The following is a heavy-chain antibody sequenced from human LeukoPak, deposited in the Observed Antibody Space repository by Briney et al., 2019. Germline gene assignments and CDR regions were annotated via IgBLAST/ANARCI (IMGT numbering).Heavy chain of an antibody. CDR2: IIPILGIA. Sequence: ASVKVSCKASGGTFSSYAISWVRQAPGQGLEWMGRIIPILGIANYAQKFQGRVTITADKSTSTAYMELSSLRSEDTAVYYCASIPRTTVTSGPLDYWGQGTLVTVSS. D-gene: IGHD4-17*01. CDR1: GGTFSSYA. V-gene: IGHV1-69*04. CDR3: ASIPRTTVTSGPLDY. J-gene: IGHJ4*02.